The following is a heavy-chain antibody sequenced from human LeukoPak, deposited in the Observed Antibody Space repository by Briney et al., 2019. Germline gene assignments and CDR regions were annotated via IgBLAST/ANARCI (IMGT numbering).Heavy chain of an antibody. J-gene: IGHJ5*02. Sequence: GGSLRLSCAASRFTCRSYGMHWLRQAPGKGLEWVAFTRYDGNNKYYADPVKGRFTISRDNSKNTLYLQMNSMRAEDTAVYYCARDGLNEYSSGWYVHWGQGTLVTVSS. CDR1: RFTCRSYG. D-gene: IGHD6-19*01. CDR3: ARDGLNEYSSGWYVH. CDR2: TRYDGNNK. V-gene: IGHV3-30*02.